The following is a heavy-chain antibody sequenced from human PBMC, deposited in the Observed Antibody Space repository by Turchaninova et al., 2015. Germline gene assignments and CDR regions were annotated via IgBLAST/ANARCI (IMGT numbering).Heavy chain of an antibody. J-gene: IGHJ4*02. CDR1: GFSLSTSGVG. D-gene: IGHD3-10*01. V-gene: IGHV2-5*02. CDR3: AHYGSGSYDY. CDR2: IYWDDDK. Sequence: QITLKESGPTLVKPTQTLTLTCTFSGFSLSTSGVGVGWTRQPPGNALEWLALIYWDDDKRSSPSLKSRLTNTKDTSKNQVVLTMTNMDPTDTATYYCAHYGSGSYDYWGQGTLVTVSS.